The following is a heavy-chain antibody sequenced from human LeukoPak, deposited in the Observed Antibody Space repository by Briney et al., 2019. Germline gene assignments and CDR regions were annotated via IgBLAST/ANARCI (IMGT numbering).Heavy chain of an antibody. CDR3: ARDPLIY. J-gene: IGHJ4*02. D-gene: IGHD3-10*01. CDR2: ISYDGSNK. CDR1: GFTFSSYA. Sequence: GGSLRLSCAASGFTFSSYAMHWVRQAPGKGLEWVAVISYDGSNKYYADSVKGRFTISRDNSKNTLYLQMNSLRAEDTAVYYCARDPLIYWGQGTLVTASS. V-gene: IGHV3-30-3*01.